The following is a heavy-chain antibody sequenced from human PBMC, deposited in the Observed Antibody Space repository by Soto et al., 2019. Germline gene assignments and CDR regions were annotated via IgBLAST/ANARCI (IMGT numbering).Heavy chain of an antibody. CDR1: GGSFSGYY. V-gene: IGHV4-34*01. CDR2: INHSGST. CDR3: ARAPLVIAAAGTGLDY. J-gene: IGHJ4*02. Sequence: SETLSLTCAVYGGSFSGYYWSWIRQPPGKGLEWIGEINHSGSTNYNPSLKSRVTISVDTSKNQSSLKLSSVTAADTAVYYCARAPLVIAAAGTGLDYWGQGTLVTVSS. D-gene: IGHD6-13*01.